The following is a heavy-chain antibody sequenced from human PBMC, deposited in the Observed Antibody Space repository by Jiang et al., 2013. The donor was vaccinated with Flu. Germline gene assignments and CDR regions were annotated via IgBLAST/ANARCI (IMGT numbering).Heavy chain of an antibody. D-gene: IGHD2-15*01. V-gene: IGHV1-69*01. CDR3: ARSGYCSGGSCYRGDYFDY. J-gene: IGHJ4*02. CDR1: GGTFSSYA. Sequence: AEVKKPGSSVKVSCKASGGTFSSYAISWVRQAPGQGLEWMGGIIPIFGTANYAQKFQGRVTITADESTSTAYMELSSLRSEDTAVYYCARSGYCSGGSCYRGDYFDYWGQGTLVTVSS. CDR2: IIPIFGTA.